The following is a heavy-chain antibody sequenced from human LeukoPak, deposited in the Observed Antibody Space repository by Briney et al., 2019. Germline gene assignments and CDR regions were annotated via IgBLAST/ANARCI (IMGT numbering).Heavy chain of an antibody. Sequence: PGGSLRLSCAASGFTFDDYGMNWVRQAPGKGLEWVSSISSSTSYIFYADSVKGRFTISRDNAKNSLYLQMNSLRAEDTAVYYCARRVEDAFDIWGQGTMVTVSS. J-gene: IGHJ3*02. CDR1: GFTFDDYG. CDR3: ARRVEDAFDI. CDR2: ISSSTSYI. V-gene: IGHV3-21*01.